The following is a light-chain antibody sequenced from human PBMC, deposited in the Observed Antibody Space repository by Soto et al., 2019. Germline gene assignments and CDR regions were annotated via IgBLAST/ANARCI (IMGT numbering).Light chain of an antibody. CDR2: NNN. J-gene: IGLJ2*01. V-gene: IGLV1-44*01. CDR3: AAWDDSLNGVV. Sequence: QSVLTQPPSASGTPGQRVTISCSGSSSNIGSYTVNWYQQLPGTAPKLLIYNNNQRPSGVPDRFSGSKSGTSASLAIGGLQSEDEADYYCAAWDDSLNGVVFGGGTKLTVL. CDR1: SSNIGSYT.